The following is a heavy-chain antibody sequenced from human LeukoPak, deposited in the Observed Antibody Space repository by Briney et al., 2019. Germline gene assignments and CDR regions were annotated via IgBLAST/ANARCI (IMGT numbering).Heavy chain of an antibody. CDR3: ARDGSGTYWAYYNWFDP. Sequence: GASVKVSCKASGYTFTSYDINWVRQATGQGLEWMGWMNPNSGNAGYAQKFQGRVTMTRNTSISTAYMELSNLRPEDTAVCYCARDGSGTYWAYYNWFDPWGQGTLVTVSS. CDR1: GYTFTSYD. CDR2: MNPNSGNA. J-gene: IGHJ5*02. V-gene: IGHV1-8*01. D-gene: IGHD3-10*01.